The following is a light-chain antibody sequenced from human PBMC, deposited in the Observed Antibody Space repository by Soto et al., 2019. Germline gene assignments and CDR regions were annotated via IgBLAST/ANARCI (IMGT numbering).Light chain of an antibody. Sequence: ELVLTQSPATLSLSPGERATLSCRASQSVSSKLAWYQQKPGQAPRLLIYDTSTRATGIPARFSGSGSGTEFTLPISGLQSEDFSAYYCQQYSNWPPITFGQGTRLEIK. CDR1: QSVSSK. CDR3: QQYSNWPPIT. J-gene: IGKJ5*01. CDR2: DTS. V-gene: IGKV3-15*01.